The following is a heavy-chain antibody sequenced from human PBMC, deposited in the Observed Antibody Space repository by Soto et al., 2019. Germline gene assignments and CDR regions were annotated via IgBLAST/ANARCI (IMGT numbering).Heavy chain of an antibody. CDR1: GGSISSYY. CDR3: ARVNSSPYYYYYGMDV. CDR2: IYTSGRT. D-gene: IGHD6-19*01. J-gene: IGHJ6*02. Sequence: VQLQESGPGLVKPSETLSLTCTVSGGSISSYYWSWIRLPAGKGLGWIGRIYTSGRTNYNPSLLSLLTMSVDSSKDPLSLKLSSVTSADTAGYYCARVNSSPYYYYYGMDVWGQGTTITVSS. V-gene: IGHV4-4*07.